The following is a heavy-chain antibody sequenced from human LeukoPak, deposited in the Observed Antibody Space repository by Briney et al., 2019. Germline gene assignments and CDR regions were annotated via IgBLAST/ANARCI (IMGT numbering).Heavy chain of an antibody. J-gene: IGHJ3*02. CDR1: GYTFTSYG. V-gene: IGHV1-18*01. CDR2: ISGYNGNA. D-gene: IGHD3-10*01. Sequence: ASVKVSCKASGYTFTSYGLSWVRQAPGQGLEWMGWISGYNGNANYAQKFQGRVTMTTDTSTSTAYMELSRLTSDDTAVYYCARDRGFFALIPNRNAFDIWGQGTMVTVSS. CDR3: ARDRGFFALIPNRNAFDI.